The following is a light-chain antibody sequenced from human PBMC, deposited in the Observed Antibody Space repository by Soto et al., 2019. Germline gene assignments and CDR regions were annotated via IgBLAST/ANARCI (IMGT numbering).Light chain of an antibody. Sequence: IKTTHSPPSLSASMEYRITITCRASQSINTYLNWYQQKPGNAPKLLIYAASSLQSGVPSRFSGNGSGTDFTLSICCLRPEDFATYHCQESYSIRITFGQGRRLEIK. V-gene: IGKV1-39*01. CDR1: QSINTY. CDR3: QESYSIRIT. CDR2: AAS. J-gene: IGKJ5*01.